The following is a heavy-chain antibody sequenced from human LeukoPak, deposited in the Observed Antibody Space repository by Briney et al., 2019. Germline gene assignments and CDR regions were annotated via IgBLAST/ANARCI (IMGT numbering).Heavy chain of an antibody. J-gene: IGHJ4*02. CDR3: ARWRTSNWSEFDY. CDR2: IYSGGST. Sequence: GGSLRLSCAASGFTVSSNYMSWVRQAPGKGLEGVSVIYSGGSTYYADSVKGRFTISRDNSKNTLYLQMNSLRAEDTAVYYCARWRTSNWSEFDYWGQGTLVTVSS. CDR1: GFTVSSNY. D-gene: IGHD6-13*01. V-gene: IGHV3-66*01.